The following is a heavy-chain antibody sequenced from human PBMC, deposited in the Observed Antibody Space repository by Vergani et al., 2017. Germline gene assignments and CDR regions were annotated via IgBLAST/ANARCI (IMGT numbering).Heavy chain of an antibody. CDR1: GFTYSDYY. Sequence: QVQLVESGGGLVKPGGCLRLSCAASGFTYSDYYMSWIRQAPGKGLEWVSYISSSSSYTNYADSVKGRFTISRDNAKNSLYLQMNSLRAEDTAVYYCARSRGCSGGSCYKYYFDYWGQGTLVTVSS. J-gene: IGHJ4*02. CDR2: ISSSSSYT. CDR3: ARSRGCSGGSCYKYYFDY. V-gene: IGHV3-11*05. D-gene: IGHD2-15*01.